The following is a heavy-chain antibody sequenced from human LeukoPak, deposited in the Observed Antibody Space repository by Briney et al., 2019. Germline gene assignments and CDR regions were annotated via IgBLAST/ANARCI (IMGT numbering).Heavy chain of an antibody. V-gene: IGHV4-39*01. D-gene: IGHD6-6*01. J-gene: IGHJ4*02. CDR3: ARQPEFSRSSNDY. CDR2: MYYTGST. Sequence: SETLSLTCTVSGDSISSSAYYWGWIPQPPGKGLEWIGTMYYTGSTYYNPSLKSRVTMSVDTSDKQFSLKLSSVTAADTAVYYCARQPEFSRSSNDYWGQGTLVTVSS. CDR1: GDSISSSAYY.